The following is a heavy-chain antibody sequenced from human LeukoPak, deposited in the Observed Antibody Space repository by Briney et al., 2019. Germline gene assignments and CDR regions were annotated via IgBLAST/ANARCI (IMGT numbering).Heavy chain of an antibody. CDR1: GFSFSSYA. CDR3: ATAPSISGTTGYFDS. J-gene: IGHJ4*02. CDR2: ISGSGSGT. Sequence: GSLRLSCAASGFSFSSYAMSWVRQAPGKGLEWVSGISGSGSGTFYADSVKGRFTISRDNSKNTLYVQMNSLRTEDTAVYYCATAPSISGTTGYFDSWGQGTLVTVSS. D-gene: IGHD1-7*01. V-gene: IGHV3-23*01.